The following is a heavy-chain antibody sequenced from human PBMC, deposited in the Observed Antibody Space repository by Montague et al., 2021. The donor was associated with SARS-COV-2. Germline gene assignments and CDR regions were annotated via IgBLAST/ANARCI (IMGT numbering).Heavy chain of an antibody. Sequence: SQSLSLTRAVSGGSITGFSWSWVRQPAGKGPEWIGRVTTSGTTNYSPSLRSRVTMSVDTSKNQFSLNLNSVTAADTAIYYCARTQTRPLSRDPWGQGTLFTVSS. CDR3: ARTQTRPLSRDP. J-gene: IGHJ5*02. CDR2: VTTSGTT. CDR1: GGSITGFS. V-gene: IGHV4-4*07. D-gene: IGHD6-6*01.